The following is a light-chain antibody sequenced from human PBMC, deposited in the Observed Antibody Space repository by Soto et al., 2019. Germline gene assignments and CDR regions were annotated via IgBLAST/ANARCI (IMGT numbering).Light chain of an antibody. CDR1: TSNIGNNF. CDR3: GSWDTSLSGII. J-gene: IGLJ2*01. V-gene: IGLV1-51*01. CDR2: DNS. Sequence: QSVLTQPPSVSAAPGQKVTISCSGTTSNIGNNFVSWYQQFPGTAPKLLIYDNSDRPSGIPDRFSGSKSGTSATLGINGLQTGDEADYYCGSWDTSLSGIIFGGGTKVTVL.